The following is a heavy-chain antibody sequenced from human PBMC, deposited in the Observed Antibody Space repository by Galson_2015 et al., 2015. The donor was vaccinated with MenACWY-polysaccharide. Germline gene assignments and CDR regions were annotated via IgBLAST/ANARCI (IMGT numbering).Heavy chain of an antibody. D-gene: IGHD2-21*02. V-gene: IGHV3-23*01. CDR2: ISSSGGTT. J-gene: IGHJ4*02. Sequence: SLRLSCAASGFTFNTHAITWVRQAPGKGLEWVSSISSSGGTTSYADSVKGRFTISRDSSKNTLYLQMNSLRGEDTAAYFCAKTIYGDSPQYDSWGQGTLVTVSS. CDR3: AKTIYGDSPQYDS. CDR1: GFTFNTHA.